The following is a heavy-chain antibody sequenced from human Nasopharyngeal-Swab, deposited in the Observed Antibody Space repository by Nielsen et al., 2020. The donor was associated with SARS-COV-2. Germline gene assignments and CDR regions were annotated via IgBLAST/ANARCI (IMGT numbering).Heavy chain of an antibody. J-gene: IGHJ6*02. CDR3: AKDPTYYDILTGYYFREASHYYYYGMDV. CDR2: ISYDGSNK. V-gene: IGHV3-30*18. CDR1: GFTFSSYG. Sequence: GESLKISCAASGFTFSSYGMHWVRQAPGKGLEWVAVISYDGSNKYYADSVKGRFTISRDNSKNTLYLQMNSLRAEDTAVYYCAKDPTYYDILTGYYFREASHYYYYGMDVWGQGTLVTVSS. D-gene: IGHD3-9*01.